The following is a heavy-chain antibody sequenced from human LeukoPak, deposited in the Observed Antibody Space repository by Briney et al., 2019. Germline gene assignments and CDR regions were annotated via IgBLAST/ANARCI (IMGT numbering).Heavy chain of an antibody. D-gene: IGHD6-6*01. V-gene: IGHV4-34*01. CDR2: INHSGST. Sequence: PSETLSLTCAVYGGSFSGYYWSWIRQPPGKGLEWIGEINHSGSTNYNPSLKSRVTISVDTSKNQFSLKLSSVTAADTAVYYCARVFDYSSSYVDVWGKGTTVTVSS. CDR1: GGSFSGYY. J-gene: IGHJ6*04. CDR3: ARVFDYSSSYVDV.